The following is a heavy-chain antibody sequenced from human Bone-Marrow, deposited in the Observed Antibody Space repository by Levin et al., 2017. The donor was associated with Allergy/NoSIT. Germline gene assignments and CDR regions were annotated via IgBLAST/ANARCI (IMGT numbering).Heavy chain of an antibody. CDR3: AREGRAGNFDH. J-gene: IGHJ4*02. CDR2: IIPIFDKA. CDR1: GATFSTNV. D-gene: IGHD1-1*01. V-gene: IGHV1-69*13. Sequence: ASVKVSCKASGATFSTNVISWVRQAPGQGLEWMGGIIPIFDKANYAQKFRGRLTITAHDSTSTAYMELSSLRSEDTAVYFCAREGRAGNFDHWGQGTLVTVSS.